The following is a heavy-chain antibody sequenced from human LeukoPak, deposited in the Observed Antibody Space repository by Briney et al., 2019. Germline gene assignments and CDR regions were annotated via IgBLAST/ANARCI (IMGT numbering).Heavy chain of an antibody. Sequence: PGGSLRLYCAASGFTFNTFWMSWVRQAPGKGLEWVAVISYDGSNTYSADSVKGRFTLSRDNSKNTLFLQMNSLRAEDTAVYYCARDLESSGWYGYSGYWGQGTLVTVSS. CDR1: GFTFNTFW. D-gene: IGHD6-19*01. V-gene: IGHV3-30-3*01. CDR3: ARDLESSGWYGYSGY. CDR2: ISYDGSNT. J-gene: IGHJ4*02.